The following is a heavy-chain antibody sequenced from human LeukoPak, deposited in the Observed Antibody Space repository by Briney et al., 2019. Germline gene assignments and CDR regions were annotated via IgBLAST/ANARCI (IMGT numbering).Heavy chain of an antibody. CDR1: GFTFSSYS. J-gene: IGHJ4*02. CDR3: ARSYSSGWYRSDD. D-gene: IGHD6-19*01. Sequence: PGGSLRLSCAASGFTFSSYSMNWVRQAPGKGLEWVSSISSSSSYIYYADSVKGRFTISRDNAKNSLYLQMNSLRAEDTAVYYCARSYSSGWYRSDDWGQGTLVTVSS. CDR2: ISSSSSYI. V-gene: IGHV3-21*01.